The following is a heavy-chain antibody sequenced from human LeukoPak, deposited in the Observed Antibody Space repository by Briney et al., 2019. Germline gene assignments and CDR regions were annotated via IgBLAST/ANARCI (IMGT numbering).Heavy chain of an antibody. Sequence: PSGTLSLTCTVSGVSISSYYWNWIRQPAGKGLEWIGRIYTSGSTNFNPSLKSRVTMSVDTSKNQFSLKLSSVTAADTAVYYCARGGVVTQPGYFQHWGQGTLVTVSS. CDR2: IYTSGST. D-gene: IGHD3-3*01. CDR3: ARGGVVTQPGYFQH. J-gene: IGHJ1*01. CDR1: GVSISSYY. V-gene: IGHV4-4*07.